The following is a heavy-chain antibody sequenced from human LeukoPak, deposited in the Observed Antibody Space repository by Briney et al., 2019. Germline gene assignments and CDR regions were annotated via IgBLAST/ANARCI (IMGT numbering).Heavy chain of an antibody. CDR3: ARSSSGTYHY. CDR2: INSDNGNT. V-gene: IGHV1-3*04. Sequence: GASVKVSCKTSGYNFASYTMHWLRQAPGQSPEWMGSINSDNGNTKYSEKFQGRVTFTRDTSASSAYMELSRLRSEDTAVYYCARSSSGTYHYWGQGTLVTVSS. CDR1: GYNFASYT. J-gene: IGHJ4*02. D-gene: IGHD3-10*01.